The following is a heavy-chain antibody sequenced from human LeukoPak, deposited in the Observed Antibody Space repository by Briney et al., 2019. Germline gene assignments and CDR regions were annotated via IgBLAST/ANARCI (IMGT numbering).Heavy chain of an antibody. J-gene: IGHJ3*02. CDR3: ASPTLRGIVGATDAFDI. Sequence: ASVKVSCKASGYTFTGYYMHWVRQAPGQGLEWMGWINPNSGGTNHAQKFQGRVTMTRDTSISTAYMELSRLRSDDTAVYYCASPTLRGIVGATDAFDIWGQGTMVTVSS. CDR1: GYTFTGYY. V-gene: IGHV1-2*02. CDR2: INPNSGGT. D-gene: IGHD1-26*01.